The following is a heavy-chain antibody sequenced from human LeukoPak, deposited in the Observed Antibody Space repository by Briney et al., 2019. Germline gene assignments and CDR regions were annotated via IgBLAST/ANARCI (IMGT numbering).Heavy chain of an antibody. V-gene: IGHV4-59*01. CDR2: IYHRGSA. CDR3: ARGGAYYTSGSYLGY. D-gene: IGHD3-10*01. CDR1: GGSISTFY. J-gene: IGHJ4*02. Sequence: SETLSLTCTVSGGSISTFYWSWIRQSPGKGLEWIGYIYHRGSATYNPSLKGRVAISLDTSKSQFFLKLISVTAADTAVYYCARGGAYYTSGSYLGYWGQGTLVTVSS.